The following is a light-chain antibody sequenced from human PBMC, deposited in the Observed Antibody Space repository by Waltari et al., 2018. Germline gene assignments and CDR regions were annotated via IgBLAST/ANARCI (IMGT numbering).Light chain of an antibody. V-gene: IGLV1-44*01. Sequence: QSVLTHPPSASGTPGPRVTTPCSGSNSNIGTFPVNWYQQLPGTAPKLLIYSSYQRPPGVPDRFSGSKSGTSASLAISGLQSEDEGDYYCAGWDGSLTGYVFGAGTRVTVL. J-gene: IGLJ1*01. CDR3: AGWDGSLTGYV. CDR2: SSY. CDR1: NSNIGTFP.